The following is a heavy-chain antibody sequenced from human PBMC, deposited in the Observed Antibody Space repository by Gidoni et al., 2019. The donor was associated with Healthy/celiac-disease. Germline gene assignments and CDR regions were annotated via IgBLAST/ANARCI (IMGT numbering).Heavy chain of an antibody. J-gene: IGHJ3*02. Sequence: EVQRWECGGAWVRPGGSLRLACAAAGLTSGSYAMSWVRQAPGKGLEWVSAIGGSGCSTYYADSVKGRFTISRDNSKNTLYLQMNSLRAEDTAVYYCAKDRSTCSGGSCPEDAFDIWGQGTMVTVSS. V-gene: IGHV3-23*01. CDR2: IGGSGCST. CDR3: AKDRSTCSGGSCPEDAFDI. D-gene: IGHD2-15*01. CDR1: GLTSGSYA.